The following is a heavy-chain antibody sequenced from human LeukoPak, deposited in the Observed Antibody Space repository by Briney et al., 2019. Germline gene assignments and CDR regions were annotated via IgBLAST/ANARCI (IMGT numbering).Heavy chain of an antibody. CDR2: IKQDGSDK. CDR3: AREDHSKYEY. CDR1: GFTFSSYW. Sequence: GGSLRLSCAASGFTFSSYWMSWVRPAPGKGREWVANIKQDGSDKYYVDSVKGRFTNAKDNAKNSLYLQMNNLRSEDTGVYYCAREDHSKYEYWGQGTLVTVSS. J-gene: IGHJ4*02. V-gene: IGHV3-7*01. D-gene: IGHD4-11*01.